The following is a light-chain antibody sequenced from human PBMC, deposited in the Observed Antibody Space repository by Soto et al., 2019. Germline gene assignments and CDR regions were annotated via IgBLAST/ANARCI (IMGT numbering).Light chain of an antibody. J-gene: IGKJ1*01. Sequence: EIVMTQSPATLSVSPGERATLSCRASQSVNSNLAWYQKKPGQAPRLLISGASTRATGIPARFSGSGSETEFTLTISSLQSEDFAVYYCQQYSNWWTFGQGTKVE. V-gene: IGKV3-15*01. CDR3: QQYSNWWT. CDR2: GAS. CDR1: QSVNSN.